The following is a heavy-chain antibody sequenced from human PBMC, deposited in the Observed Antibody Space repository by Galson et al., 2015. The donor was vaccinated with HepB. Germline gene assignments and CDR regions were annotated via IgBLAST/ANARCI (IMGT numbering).Heavy chain of an antibody. J-gene: IGHJ3*02. CDR2: IRYDGSNK. CDR1: GFTFSSYG. V-gene: IGHV3-30*02. Sequence: SLRLSCAASGFTFSSYGMHWVRQAPGKGLEWVAVIRYDGSNKYYADSVKGRFTISRDNSKNTLYLQMNSLRAEDTAVYYCAKDPMPVAGLGAFDIWGQGTMVTVSS. CDR3: AKDPMPVAGLGAFDI. D-gene: IGHD6-19*01.